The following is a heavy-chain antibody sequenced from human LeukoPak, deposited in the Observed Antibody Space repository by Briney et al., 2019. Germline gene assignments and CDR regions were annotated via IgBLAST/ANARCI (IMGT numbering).Heavy chain of an antibody. CDR1: GGSISSGGYY. V-gene: IGHV4-31*02. CDR3: AGYPGIAVAGYFQH. CDR2: IYYSGST. J-gene: IGHJ1*01. Sequence: PSQTLSLTCTVSGGSISSGGYYWSWIRQHPGKGLECIGYIYYSGSTYYNPSLKSRVTISVDTSKNQFSLKLSSVTAADTAVYYCAGYPGIAVAGYFQHWGQGTLVTVSS. D-gene: IGHD6-19*01.